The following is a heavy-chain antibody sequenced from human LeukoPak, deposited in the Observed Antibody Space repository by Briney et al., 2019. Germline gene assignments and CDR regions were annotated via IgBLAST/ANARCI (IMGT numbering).Heavy chain of an antibody. J-gene: IGHJ2*01. V-gene: IGHV3-30*04. Sequence: GRSLRLSCAASGFTFSSYAMHWVRQAPGKGLEWVAVISYDGSNKYYADSVKGRFTISRDNSKNTLYLQMNSLRAEDTAVYYCAKDNLAYCGGDCGAHWYFDLWGRGTLVTVSS. CDR1: GFTFSSYA. D-gene: IGHD2-21*02. CDR3: AKDNLAYCGGDCGAHWYFDL. CDR2: ISYDGSNK.